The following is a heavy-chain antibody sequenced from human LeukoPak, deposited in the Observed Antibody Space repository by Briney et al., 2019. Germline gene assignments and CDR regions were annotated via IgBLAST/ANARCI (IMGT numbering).Heavy chain of an antibody. J-gene: IGHJ6*02. CDR2: IYTSGST. Sequence: SETLSLTCTVSGGSISSYYWSWIRQPAGKGLEWIGRIYTSGSTNYNPSLKSRVTMSVDTPKHQFSLKLSSVAAADTAVYYCARDGEVDTAMVNYYYGMDVWGQGTTVTVSS. D-gene: IGHD5-18*01. CDR1: GGSISSYY. CDR3: ARDGEVDTAMVNYYYGMDV. V-gene: IGHV4-4*07.